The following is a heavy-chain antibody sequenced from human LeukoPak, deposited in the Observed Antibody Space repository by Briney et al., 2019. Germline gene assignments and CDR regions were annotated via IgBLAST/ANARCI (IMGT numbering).Heavy chain of an antibody. D-gene: IGHD3-22*01. CDR2: IYHSGST. V-gene: IGHV4-38-2*02. CDR3: ARPLYYYDSSGRNDAFDI. J-gene: IGHJ3*02. CDR1: GYSISSGYY. Sequence: SETLSLTCTVSGYSISSGYYWGWIRPPPGKGLEWIGIIYHSGSTYYNPSLKSRVTISVDTSKNQFSLKLSSVTAADTAVYYCARPLYYYDSSGRNDAFDIWGQGTMVTVSS.